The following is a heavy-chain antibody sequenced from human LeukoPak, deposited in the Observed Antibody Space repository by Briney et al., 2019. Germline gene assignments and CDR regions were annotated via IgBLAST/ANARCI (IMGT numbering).Heavy chain of an antibody. D-gene: IGHD6-6*01. J-gene: IGHJ6*03. Sequence: GASVKVSCKASGYTFTGYHLHWVRQAPGQGLEWMGWMNPNTGGVNYAQNFQGRVTMTRDTSISTAYMELKRLRSDDTAVYYCARGGDRSSSSSYYYYFYMDVWGKGTTVTVSS. CDR1: GYTFTGYH. CDR3: ARGGDRSSSSSYYYYFYMDV. CDR2: MNPNTGGV. V-gene: IGHV1-2*02.